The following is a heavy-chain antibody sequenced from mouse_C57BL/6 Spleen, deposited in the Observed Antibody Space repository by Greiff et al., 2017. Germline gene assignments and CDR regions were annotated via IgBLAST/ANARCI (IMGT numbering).Heavy chain of an antibody. Sequence: QVQLQQPGAELVMPGASVKLSCKASGYTFTSYWMHWVKQRPGQGLEWIGEIDPSDSYTNYNQKFKGKFTLTVDKSSCTAYIQLGNLTSEDPAVYYCEKKGLLFVVLDCWGQGTTLTVSS. V-gene: IGHV1-69*01. J-gene: IGHJ2*01. CDR2: IDPSDSYT. CDR3: EKKGLLFVVLDC. CDR1: GYTFTSYW. D-gene: IGHD1-1*02.